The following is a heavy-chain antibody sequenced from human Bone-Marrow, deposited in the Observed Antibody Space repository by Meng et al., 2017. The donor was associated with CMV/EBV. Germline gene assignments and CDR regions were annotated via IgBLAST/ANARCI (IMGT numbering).Heavy chain of an antibody. CDR2: MNPNSGNT. CDR1: GGTFSSYA. V-gene: IGHV1-8*02. Sequence: ASVKVSCKASGGTFSSYAINWVRQAPGQGLEWMGWMNPNSGNTGYAQKFQGRVTMTRNTSIGTAYMELSSLRSEDTAVYYCARGPERSNWFDPWGQGPLVTVSS. D-gene: IGHD1-1*01. J-gene: IGHJ5*02. CDR3: ARGPERSNWFDP.